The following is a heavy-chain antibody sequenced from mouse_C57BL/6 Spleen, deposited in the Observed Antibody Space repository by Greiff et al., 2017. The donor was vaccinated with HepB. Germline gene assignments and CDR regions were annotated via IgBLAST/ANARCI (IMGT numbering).Heavy chain of an antibody. CDR3: ARGYGSSYPYYFDY. CDR1: GYTFTSYW. J-gene: IGHJ2*01. D-gene: IGHD1-1*01. Sequence: VQLKQPGAELVKPGASVKLSCKASGYTFTSYWMQWVKQRPGQGLEWIGEIDPSDSYTNYNQKFKGKATLTVDTSSSTAYMQLSSLTSEDSAVYYCARGYGSSYPYYFDYWGQGTTLTVSS. CDR2: IDPSDSYT. V-gene: IGHV1-50*01.